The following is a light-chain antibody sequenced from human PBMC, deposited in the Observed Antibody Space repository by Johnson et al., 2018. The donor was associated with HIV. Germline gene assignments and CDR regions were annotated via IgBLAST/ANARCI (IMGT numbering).Light chain of an antibody. CDR1: SSNIGNNY. CDR2: DNN. V-gene: IGLV1-51*01. J-gene: IGLJ1*01. Sequence: QFVLTQPPSVSAAPGQNVNISCSGGSSNIGNNYVSWYQQLPGTAPKLLIYDNNKRPSRIPARFSVSKSGTSATLGISGLQAEDEADYYCAAWDDSLNGFYGFGTGTKVTVL. CDR3: AAWDDSLNGFYG.